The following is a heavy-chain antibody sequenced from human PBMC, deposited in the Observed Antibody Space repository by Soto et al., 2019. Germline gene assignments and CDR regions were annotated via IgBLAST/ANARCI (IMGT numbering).Heavy chain of an antibody. D-gene: IGHD3-10*01. CDR3: AMRLLGGPGDWWFDP. Sequence: EASVKVSCKASGFTLTNYYIHWLRQTPGQGLEWMGIINPSSGDTHYAQKFQGRVTMTREPSTSTVYLEVSGLRSDDTALYYCAMRLLGGPGDWWFDPWGQGTLVTVSS. CDR2: INPSSGDT. CDR1: GFTLTNYY. J-gene: IGHJ5*02. V-gene: IGHV1-46*01.